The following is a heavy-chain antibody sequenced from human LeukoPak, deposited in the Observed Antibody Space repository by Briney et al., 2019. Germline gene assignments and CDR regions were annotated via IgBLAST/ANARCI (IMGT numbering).Heavy chain of an antibody. CDR2: ISWDGGST. V-gene: IGHV3-43D*03. Sequence: GGSLRLSCAASGFTFDDYAMHWVRHAPGKGLEWVSPISWDGGSTYYADSVKGRFTISRDNSKNSLYLQMNSLRAEDTALYYCAKDGAMVRGVTGYYYMDVWGKGTTVTVSS. CDR3: AKDGAMVRGVTGYYYMDV. CDR1: GFTFDDYA. D-gene: IGHD3-10*01. J-gene: IGHJ6*03.